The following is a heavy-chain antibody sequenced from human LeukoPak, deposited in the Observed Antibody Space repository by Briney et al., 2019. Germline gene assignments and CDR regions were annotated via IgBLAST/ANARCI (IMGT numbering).Heavy chain of an antibody. CDR1: GGTFSSYA. V-gene: IGHV1-69*13. CDR2: IIPIFGTA. D-gene: IGHD5-18*01. J-gene: IGHJ4*02. Sequence: SVKVSCKASGGTFSSYAISRVRQAPGQGLEWMGGIIPIFGTANYAQKFQGRVTITADESTSTAYMELSSLRSEDTAVYYCARGSLGYSSGLFDYWGQGTLVTVSS. CDR3: ARGSLGYSSGLFDY.